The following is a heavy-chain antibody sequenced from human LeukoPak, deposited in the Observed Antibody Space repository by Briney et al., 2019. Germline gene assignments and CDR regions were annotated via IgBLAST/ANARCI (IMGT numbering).Heavy chain of an antibody. D-gene: IGHD3-3*01. V-gene: IGHV3-7*01. CDR1: GFTFSSHS. CDR3: ARAMGTSYGFWSGSYTVSYYYYMDV. J-gene: IGHJ6*03. CDR2: IKQDGSEK. Sequence: AGGSLRLSCATSGFTFSSHSMSWVRQAPVKGLEWVANIKQDGSEKHYVDSAKGRFSISRDNTKNSLYLQMNSLRAEDTAVYYCARAMGTSYGFWSGSYTVSYYYYMDVWGKGTTVTVSS.